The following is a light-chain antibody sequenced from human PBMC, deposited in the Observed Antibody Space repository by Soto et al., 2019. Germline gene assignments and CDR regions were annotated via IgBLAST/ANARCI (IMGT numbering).Light chain of an antibody. J-gene: IGLJ2*01. Sequence: QSVLTQPPSASRTPGQRVTISCSGSSSNIGGNTVNWYQQLPGTAPKLLIYSNSQRPSGVPDRFSGSKPGTSASLAISGLQSEDEADYYCAAWDDSLNGVVFGGGTKLTVL. CDR2: SNS. CDR3: AAWDDSLNGVV. CDR1: SSNIGGNT. V-gene: IGLV1-44*01.